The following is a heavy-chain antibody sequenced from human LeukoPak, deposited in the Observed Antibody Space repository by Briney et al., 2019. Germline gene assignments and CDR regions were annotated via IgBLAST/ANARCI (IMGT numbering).Heavy chain of an antibody. Sequence: SVKVSCKASGGTFISYAISWVRQAPGQGLEWMGGIIPIFGTANYAQKFQGRVTITADTSTNTAYMELSSLTSDDTAVYYCARGSPPRRNYDSRGYYSYYFDYWGQGTLVTVSS. D-gene: IGHD3-22*01. V-gene: IGHV1-69*06. CDR1: GGTFISYA. CDR2: IIPIFGTA. J-gene: IGHJ4*02. CDR3: ARGSPPRRNYDSRGYYSYYFDY.